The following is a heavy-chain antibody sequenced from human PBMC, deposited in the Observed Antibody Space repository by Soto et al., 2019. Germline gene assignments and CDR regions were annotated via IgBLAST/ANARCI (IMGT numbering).Heavy chain of an antibody. CDR1: GFTFSSYG. CDR2: IWYDGSNK. J-gene: IGHJ3*02. D-gene: IGHD3-22*01. Sequence: QVQLVESGGGVVQPGRSLRLSCAASGFTFSSYGMHWVRQAPGKGLEWVAVIWYDGSNKYYADSVKGRFTISRDNSKNTLYLQMNSLRAEDTAVYYCAREVVTMKQMGAFDIWGQGTMVTVSS. CDR3: AREVVTMKQMGAFDI. V-gene: IGHV3-33*01.